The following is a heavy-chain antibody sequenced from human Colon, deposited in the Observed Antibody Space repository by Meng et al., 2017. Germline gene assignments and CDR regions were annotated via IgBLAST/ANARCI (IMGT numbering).Heavy chain of an antibody. Sequence: QGRVVQSGAEVKKPGASVKVSCKASGYTFTGYYMHWVRQASGQGLEWMGWINPNSGGTNYAQKFRGRVTMTRDTSISTAYMELSRLRSDDTAVYYCARGGDYDSSGYYYWGQGTLVTVSS. CDR2: INPNSGGT. D-gene: IGHD3-22*01. V-gene: IGHV1-2*02. J-gene: IGHJ4*02. CDR3: ARGGDYDSSGYYY. CDR1: GYTFTGYY.